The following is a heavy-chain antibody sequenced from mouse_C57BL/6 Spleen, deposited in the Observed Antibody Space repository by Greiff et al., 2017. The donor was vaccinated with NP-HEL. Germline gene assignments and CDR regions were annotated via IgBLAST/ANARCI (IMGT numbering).Heavy chain of an antibody. CDR2: IYPGSGST. V-gene: IGHV1-55*01. J-gene: IGHJ2*01. D-gene: IGHD2-3*01. CDR3: ARRDDGYYEGY. Sequence: QVQLQQPGAELVKPGASVKMSCKASGYTFTSYWITWVKQRPGQGLEWIGDIYPGSGSTNYNEKFKSKATLTVDTSTSTTYMQLSSLTSEDTAVYYCARRDDGYYEGYWGQGTTLTVSS. CDR1: GYTFTSYW.